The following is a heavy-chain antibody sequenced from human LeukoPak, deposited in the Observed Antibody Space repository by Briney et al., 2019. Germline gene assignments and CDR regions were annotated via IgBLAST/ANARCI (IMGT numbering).Heavy chain of an antibody. J-gene: IGHJ5*02. CDR1: GYTFGDYA. V-gene: IGHV3-49*04. CDR3: SGSGSYPQTRFDP. Sequence: GESLKISCEAFGYTFGDYAMSWVRQAPGKGLGWVGFIRSKAYGGTTEYAASVKGRFTISRDDSKSIAYLQMNSLKTEDTAVYYCSGSGSYPQTRFDPWGQGTLVTVSS. CDR2: IRSKAYGGTT. D-gene: IGHD3-10*01.